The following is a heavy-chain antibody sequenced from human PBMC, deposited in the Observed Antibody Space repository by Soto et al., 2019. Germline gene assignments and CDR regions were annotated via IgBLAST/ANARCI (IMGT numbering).Heavy chain of an antibody. CDR3: TRENSENSGGLYADFDI. CDR2: MNPQSGGA. Sequence: ASVKVSCKTSGYTFTDYYTHWVRQAPGQGLEWMGWMNPQSGGAYFAQKFQGRVTLTRDTSIGTAYIEVNSLTSDDTAVYFCTRENSENSGGLYADFDIWGQETTVTVSS. D-gene: IGHD6-19*01. CDR1: GYTFTDYY. V-gene: IGHV1-2*02. J-gene: IGHJ3*02.